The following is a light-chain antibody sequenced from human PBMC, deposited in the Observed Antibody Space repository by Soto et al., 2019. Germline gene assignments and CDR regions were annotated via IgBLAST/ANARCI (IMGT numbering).Light chain of an antibody. CDR3: SSYSSSSPPNYV. CDR1: SSDVGGYNY. J-gene: IGLJ1*01. V-gene: IGLV2-14*01. Sequence: QSALTQPASVSGSPGQSITISCTGTSSDVGGYNYVSWYQQHPGTAPKLIIYDVDNRPSGVSSRFSGSKSGNTASLTISGLQAEDEADYYCSSYSSSSPPNYVFGTGTQLTVL. CDR2: DVD.